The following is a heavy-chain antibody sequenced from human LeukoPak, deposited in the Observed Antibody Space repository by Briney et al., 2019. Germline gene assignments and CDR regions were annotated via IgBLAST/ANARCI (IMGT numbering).Heavy chain of an antibody. V-gene: IGHV1-24*01. Sequence: ASVKVSCKVSGYTLTELSMHWVRQAPGKGLEWMGGFDPEDGATIYAQKFQGRVTMTTDTSTSTAYMELRSLRSDDTAVYYCARIYYDSSGYYCGMDVWGQGTTVTVSS. J-gene: IGHJ6*02. CDR2: FDPEDGAT. CDR1: GYTLTELS. CDR3: ARIYYDSSGYYCGMDV. D-gene: IGHD3-22*01.